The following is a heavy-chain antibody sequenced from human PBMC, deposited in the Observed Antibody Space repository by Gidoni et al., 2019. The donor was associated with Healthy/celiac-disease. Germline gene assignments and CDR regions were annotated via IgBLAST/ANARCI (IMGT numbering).Heavy chain of an antibody. J-gene: IGHJ4*02. CDR1: GFTFRSYA. CDR2: ISYDGSNK. V-gene: IGHV3-30-3*01. CDR3: ARDPDGYSGSYYFDY. Sequence: QVQLVESGGGVVQPGRSLRLSCAASGFTFRSYAMHWVRQAPGKGLEWVAVISYDGSNKYYADSVKGRFTISRDNSKNTLYLQMNSLRAEDTAVYYCARDPDGYSGSYYFDYWGQGTLVTVSS. D-gene: IGHD1-26*01.